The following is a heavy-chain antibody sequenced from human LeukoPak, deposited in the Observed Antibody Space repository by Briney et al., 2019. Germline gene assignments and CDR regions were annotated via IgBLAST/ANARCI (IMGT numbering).Heavy chain of an antibody. D-gene: IGHD2-15*01. CDR1: GYTFTSYG. Sequence: ASVKVSCKASGYTFTSYGISWVRQAPGQGLEWMGWISAYNGNTNYAQKLQGRVTITADESTSTAYMELSSLRSEDTAVYYCARGLLTENYYYGMDVWGQGTTVTVSS. CDR2: ISAYNGNT. CDR3: ARGLLTENYYYGMDV. J-gene: IGHJ6*02. V-gene: IGHV1-18*01.